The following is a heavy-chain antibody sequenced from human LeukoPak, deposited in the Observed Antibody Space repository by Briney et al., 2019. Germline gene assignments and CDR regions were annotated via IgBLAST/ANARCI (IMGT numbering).Heavy chain of an antibody. CDR2: TSYDGSNK. CDR1: GFTLSSYG. Sequence: GGSLRLSCAASGFTLSSYGMHWVRQAPGKGLEWVAVTSYDGSNKYYADSVKGRFTISRDNAKNSLYLQMNSLRAEDTAVYYCARDPPSGSYFWGQGTLVTVSS. CDR3: ARDPPSGSYF. J-gene: IGHJ4*02. V-gene: IGHV3-30-3*01. D-gene: IGHD1-26*01.